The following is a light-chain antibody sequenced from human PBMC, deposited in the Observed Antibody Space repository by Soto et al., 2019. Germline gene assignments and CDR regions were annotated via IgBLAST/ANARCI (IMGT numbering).Light chain of an antibody. V-gene: IGKV3-20*01. CDR2: GAS. CDR1: QSIRSN. Sequence: EIVMTQSPDTLSVSPGEGATLSCRVSQSIRSNLAWYQQRPGQAPRLLIFGASIRVKGIPDRFIGSGSGTDFTLTISRLEPEDFAVYYCQHYVTSLTTFGQGTKVDIK. CDR3: QHYVTSLTT. J-gene: IGKJ1*01.